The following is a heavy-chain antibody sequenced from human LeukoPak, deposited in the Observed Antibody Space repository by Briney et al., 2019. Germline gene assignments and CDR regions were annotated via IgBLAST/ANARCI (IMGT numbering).Heavy chain of an antibody. V-gene: IGHV1-69*04. CDR1: GGTFSSYA. J-gene: IGHJ4*02. CDR3: AKESGRGYFDY. D-gene: IGHD1-26*01. CDR2: IIPILGIA. Sequence: SVKVSCKASGGTFSSYAISWVRQAPGQGLEWMGRIIPILGIANYAQKFQGRVTITADKSTSTAYMELSSLRAEDTAVYYCAKESGRGYFDYWGQGTLVTVSS.